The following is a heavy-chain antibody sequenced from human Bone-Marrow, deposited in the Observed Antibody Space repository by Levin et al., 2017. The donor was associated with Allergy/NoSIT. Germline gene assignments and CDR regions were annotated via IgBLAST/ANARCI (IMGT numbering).Heavy chain of an antibody. CDR2: LYSGGHT. Sequence: GESLKISCAASGFTVSSNFMTWVRQPPGKGLEWVSVLYSGGHTYYADSVKGRFTISRDNSKNTLYLQMNSLRADDTAMYYCVTEIAVHGKGALDIWGQGTMVTVSS. CDR3: VTEIAVHGKGALDI. J-gene: IGHJ3*02. CDR1: GFTVSSNF. D-gene: IGHD6-19*01. V-gene: IGHV3-53*01.